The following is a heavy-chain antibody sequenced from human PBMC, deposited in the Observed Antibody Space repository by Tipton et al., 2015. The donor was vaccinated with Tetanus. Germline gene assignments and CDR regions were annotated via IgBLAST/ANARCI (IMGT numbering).Heavy chain of an antibody. J-gene: IGHJ5*02. CDR3: ARDQGGGRVVRLNWFDP. Sequence: TLSLTCAVYGGSFSGYYWNWIRQPPGKGLEWIGEINYSGTTNYNPSLKSRVTMSVDTSKNQFSLNLRSVTAADTAVYYCARDQGGGRVVRLNWFDPWGQGTLVTVSS. D-gene: IGHD6-6*01. V-gene: IGHV4-34*01. CDR1: GGSFSGYY. CDR2: INYSGTT.